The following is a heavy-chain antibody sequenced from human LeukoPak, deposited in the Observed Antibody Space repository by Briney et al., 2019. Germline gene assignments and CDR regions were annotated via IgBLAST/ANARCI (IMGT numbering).Heavy chain of an antibody. CDR1: GDSISSSGYY. Sequence: SETLSLTCTVSGDSISSSGYYWGWIRQPPGKGLEWIGTIHYSGSTYYNPSLKSRVTISVDTSKNQFSLNLSSVTAADTAVYYCYICSSTSCYRYWGQGTLVTVSS. J-gene: IGHJ4*02. V-gene: IGHV4-39*01. CDR3: YICSSTSCYRY. D-gene: IGHD2-2*01. CDR2: IHYSGST.